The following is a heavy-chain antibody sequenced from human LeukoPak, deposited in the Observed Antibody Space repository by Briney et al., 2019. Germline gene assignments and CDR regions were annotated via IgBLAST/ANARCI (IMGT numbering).Heavy chain of an antibody. J-gene: IGHJ4*02. Sequence: GGSLRLSCAASGFTFSSYAMSWVRQAPGKGLEWVSAISGSGGSTFYADSVKGRFTISRDNSKNTLYLQMNSLWAEDTAVYYCAKGGDYGDYDATPFDYWGQGTLVTVSS. CDR2: ISGSGGST. CDR1: GFTFSSYA. CDR3: AKGGDYGDYDATPFDY. D-gene: IGHD4-17*01. V-gene: IGHV3-23*01.